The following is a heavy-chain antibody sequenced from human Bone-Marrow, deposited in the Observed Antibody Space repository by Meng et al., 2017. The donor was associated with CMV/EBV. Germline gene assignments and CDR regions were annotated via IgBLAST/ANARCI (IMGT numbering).Heavy chain of an antibody. J-gene: IGHJ4*02. D-gene: IGHD7-27*01. CDR2: IHYDTGET. CDR3: ARDDNWGPDY. CDR1: GYTFAGHY. V-gene: IGHV1-2*02. Sequence: VSCKTSGYTFAGHYLHWLRQAPEQGFEWMAWIHYDTGETNYAQNFHGRVTVTRDTSITTVYMELRSLRPDDRAMYYCARDDNWGPDYWGQGTLVTVSS.